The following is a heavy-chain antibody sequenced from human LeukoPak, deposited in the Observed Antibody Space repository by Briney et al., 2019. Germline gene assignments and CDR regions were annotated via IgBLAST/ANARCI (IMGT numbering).Heavy chain of an antibody. D-gene: IGHD6-13*01. CDR3: AKEEAAAGYFDY. CDR1: GFTFSSYA. V-gene: IGHV3-23*01. CDR2: ISGSGGST. J-gene: IGHJ4*02. Sequence: QTGGSLRLSCAASGFTFSSYAVSWVRQAPGKGLEWVSAISGSGGSTYYADSVKGRFTISRDNSKNTLYLQMNSLRAEDTAVYYCAKEEAAAGYFDYWGQGTLVTVSS.